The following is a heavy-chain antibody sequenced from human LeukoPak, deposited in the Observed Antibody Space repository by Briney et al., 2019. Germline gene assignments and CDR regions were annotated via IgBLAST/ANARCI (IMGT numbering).Heavy chain of an antibody. Sequence: SVKVSCKASGGTFSSYAISWVRQAPGQGLEWMGGIIPIFGTANYARKFQGRVTITTDESTSTAYMELSSLRSEDTAVYYCARTPRSPWNNWFDPWGQETLVTVSS. CDR1: GGTFSSYA. V-gene: IGHV1-69*05. CDR3: ARTPRSPWNNWFDP. D-gene: IGHD1-14*01. J-gene: IGHJ5*02. CDR2: IIPIFGTA.